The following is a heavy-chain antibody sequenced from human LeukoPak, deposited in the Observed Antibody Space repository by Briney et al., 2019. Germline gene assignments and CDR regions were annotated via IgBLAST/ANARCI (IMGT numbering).Heavy chain of an antibody. V-gene: IGHV1-8*03. Sequence: GASVKVSCKASGYTFTGYYMHWVRQAPGQGLEWMGWINPNSGSTGYAQRFQGRVTITRNTSISTAYMELSSLRSEDTAVYYCARGQGYYGSGGDHDRWGQGTLVTVSS. CDR1: GYTFTGYY. J-gene: IGHJ4*02. CDR2: INPNSGST. D-gene: IGHD3-10*01. CDR3: ARGQGYYGSGGDHDR.